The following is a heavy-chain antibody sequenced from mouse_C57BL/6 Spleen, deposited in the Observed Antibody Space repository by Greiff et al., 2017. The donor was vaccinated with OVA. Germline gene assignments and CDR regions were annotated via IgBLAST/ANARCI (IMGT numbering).Heavy chain of an antibody. Sequence: VQLQQSGPELVKPGASVKISCKASGYSFTGYYMNWVKQSPEKSLEWIGEINPSTGGTTYNQKFKAKATLTVDKSSSTAYMQLKSLTSEDSAVYYCARGLYYSNYVGAMDYWGQGTSVTVSS. D-gene: IGHD2-5*01. CDR3: ARGLYYSNYVGAMDY. J-gene: IGHJ4*01. CDR1: GYSFTGYY. CDR2: INPSTGGT. V-gene: IGHV1-42*01.